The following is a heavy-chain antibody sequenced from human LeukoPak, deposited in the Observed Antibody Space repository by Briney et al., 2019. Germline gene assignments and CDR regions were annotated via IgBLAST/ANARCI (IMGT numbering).Heavy chain of an antibody. CDR2: ISYDGSNK. CDR1: GFTFSSYW. Sequence: GGSLRLSCAASGFTFSSYWMSWVRQAPGKGLEWVAVISYDGSNKYYADSVKGRFTISRDNSKNTLYLQMNSLRAEDTAVYYCARDRFYSSGWGGWFDPWGQGTLVTVSS. CDR3: ARDRFYSSGWGGWFDP. D-gene: IGHD6-19*01. J-gene: IGHJ5*02. V-gene: IGHV3-30-3*01.